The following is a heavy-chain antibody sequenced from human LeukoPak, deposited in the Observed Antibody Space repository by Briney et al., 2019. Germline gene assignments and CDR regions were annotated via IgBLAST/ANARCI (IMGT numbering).Heavy chain of an antibody. CDR2: ICGRGGST. J-gene: IGHJ3*02. Sequence: PVGSLRLSCAASGFTFSSYAMSWVRQAPGKGLEWVSAICGRGGSTYYADSVKGRFTISRDNSKNTLYLQMNSLRAEDTAVYYCAKGRDAFDIWGQGTMVTVSS. CDR3: AKGRDAFDI. CDR1: GFTFSSYA. V-gene: IGHV3-23*01.